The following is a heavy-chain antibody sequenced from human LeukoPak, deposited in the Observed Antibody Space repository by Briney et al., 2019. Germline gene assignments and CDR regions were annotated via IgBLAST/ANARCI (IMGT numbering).Heavy chain of an antibody. D-gene: IGHD2-2*01. CDR1: GGSISSYY. J-gene: IGHJ4*02. CDR3: ARQRYCSTTSCYRAFDY. CDR2: ILYSGST. Sequence: SETLSLTCTVSGGSISSYYWSWIRQPPGKGLEWIGYILYSGSTNYNPSLKSRVTISLDTSKNHFSLKLNSVTAADTAVYYCARQRYCSTTSCYRAFDYWGQGTLVTVSS. V-gene: IGHV4-59*08.